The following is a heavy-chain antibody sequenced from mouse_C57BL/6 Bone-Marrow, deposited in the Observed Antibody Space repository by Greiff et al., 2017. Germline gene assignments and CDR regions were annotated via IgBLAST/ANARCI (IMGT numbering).Heavy chain of an antibody. Sequence: DVKLVESGGGLVQPGGSLKLSCAASGFTFSDYGMAWVRQAPRKGPEWVAFISNLAYSIYYADTVTGRFTISRENAKYTLYLEMSSLRSEDTAMYYCARRDYYSNYGFAYWGQGTLVTVSA. CDR1: GFTFSDYG. CDR3: ARRDYYSNYGFAY. V-gene: IGHV5-15*04. D-gene: IGHD2-5*01. CDR2: ISNLAYSI. J-gene: IGHJ3*01.